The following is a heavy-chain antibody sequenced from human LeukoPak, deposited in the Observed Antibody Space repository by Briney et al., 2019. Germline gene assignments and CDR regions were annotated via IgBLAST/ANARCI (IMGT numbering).Heavy chain of an antibody. Sequence: PSETLSLTCTVSGGSISSYYWSWIRQPAGKGLEWIGRIYTSGSTNYNPSLKSRVTMSVDTSKNQFSLKLSSVTAADTAVYYCARAAMVRGVINFDYWGQGTLVTVSS. D-gene: IGHD3-10*01. CDR3: ARAAMVRGVINFDY. J-gene: IGHJ4*02. CDR1: GGSISSYY. V-gene: IGHV4-4*07. CDR2: IYTSGST.